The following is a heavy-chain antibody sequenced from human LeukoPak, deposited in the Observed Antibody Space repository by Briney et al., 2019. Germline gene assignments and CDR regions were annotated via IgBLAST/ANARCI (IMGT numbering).Heavy chain of an antibody. J-gene: IGHJ4*02. CDR1: GFTFSSYS. CDR3: ARQTGFYYDSSGYYLFDY. V-gene: IGHV3-48*01. Sequence: GGSLRLSCAASGFTFSSYSMNWVRQAPGKGLEWVSYISSSSSTIYYADSVKGRFTISRDNAKNSLYLQMNSLRAEDTAVYYCARQTGFYYDSSGYYLFDYWGQGTLVTVSS. CDR2: ISSSSSTI. D-gene: IGHD3-22*01.